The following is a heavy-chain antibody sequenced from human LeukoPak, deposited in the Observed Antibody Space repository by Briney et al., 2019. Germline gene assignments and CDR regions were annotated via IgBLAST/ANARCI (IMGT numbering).Heavy chain of an antibody. D-gene: IGHD4-23*01. CDR3: ARHERDWATVVTRRGFDY. CDR2: IYHSGST. CDR1: GGSISSSNW. J-gene: IGHJ4*02. V-gene: IGHV4-4*02. Sequence: SETLSLTCAVSGGSISSSNWWSWVRQPPGKGLEWIGEIYHSGSTNYNPSLKSRVTISVDTSKNQFSLKLSSVTAADTAVYYCARHERDWATVVTRRGFDYWGQGTLVTVSS.